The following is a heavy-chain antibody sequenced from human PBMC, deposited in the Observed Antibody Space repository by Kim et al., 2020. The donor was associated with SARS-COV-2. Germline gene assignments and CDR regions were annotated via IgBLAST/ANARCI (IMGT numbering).Heavy chain of an antibody. CDR3: ARDRLELPYYYYYGMDV. Sequence: SETLSLTCTVSGGSISSGGYYWSWIRQHPGKGLEWIGYIYYSGSTYYNPSLKSRVTISVDTSKNQFSLKLSSVTAADTAVYYCARDRLELPYYYYYGMDVWGQGTTVTVSS. J-gene: IGHJ6*02. V-gene: IGHV4-31*03. CDR1: GGSISSGGYY. CDR2: IYYSGST. D-gene: IGHD1-7*01.